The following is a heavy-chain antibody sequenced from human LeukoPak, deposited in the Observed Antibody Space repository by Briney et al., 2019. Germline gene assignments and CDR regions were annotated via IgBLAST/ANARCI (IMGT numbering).Heavy chain of an antibody. V-gene: IGHV1-3*01. Sequence: ASVNVSCKASGYTFTSYAMHWVRQAPGQRLEWMGWINAGNGNTKYSQKFQGRVTITRDTSASTAYMELSSLRSEDTAVYYCARDQNYYDSSGYDWFDPWGQGTLVTVSS. J-gene: IGHJ5*02. CDR1: GYTFTSYA. CDR3: ARDQNYYDSSGYDWFDP. D-gene: IGHD3-22*01. CDR2: INAGNGNT.